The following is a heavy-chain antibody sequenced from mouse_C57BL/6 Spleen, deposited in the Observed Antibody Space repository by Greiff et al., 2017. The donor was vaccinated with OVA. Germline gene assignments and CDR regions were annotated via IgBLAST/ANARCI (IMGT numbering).Heavy chain of an antibody. Sequence: LVESGAELVKPGASVKISCKASGYAFSSYWMNWVKQRPGKGLEWIGQIYPGDGDTNYNGKFKGKATLTADKSSSTAYMQLSSLTSEDSAVYFCARSGITTVVATPFDYWGQGTTLTVSS. J-gene: IGHJ2*01. D-gene: IGHD1-1*01. CDR1: GYAFSSYW. V-gene: IGHV1-80*01. CDR2: IYPGDGDT. CDR3: ARSGITTVVATPFDY.